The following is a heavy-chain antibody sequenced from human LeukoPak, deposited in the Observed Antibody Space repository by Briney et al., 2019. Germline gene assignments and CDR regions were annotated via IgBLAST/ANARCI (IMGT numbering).Heavy chain of an antibody. D-gene: IGHD2-21*01. Sequence: GGSLRLSCEASGFIFNTYGVHWVRQAPGKGLEWVSAISDSGDTYHADSVKGRFTISRDSSKNTLFLQMNRLRPEDAAVYYCAKAPVTTCRGAYCYPFDYWGQGTLVTVSS. J-gene: IGHJ4*02. CDR1: GFIFNTYG. V-gene: IGHV3-23*01. CDR3: AKAPVTTCRGAYCYPFDY. CDR2: ISDSGDT.